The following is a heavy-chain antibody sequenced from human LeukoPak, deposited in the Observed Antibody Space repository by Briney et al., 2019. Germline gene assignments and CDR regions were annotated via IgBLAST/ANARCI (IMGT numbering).Heavy chain of an antibody. CDR3: AKDQGSAYYGSGSQLDY. D-gene: IGHD3-10*01. CDR2: ISYDGSNK. J-gene: IGHJ4*02. V-gene: IGHV3-30*18. CDR1: GYTLTELS. Sequence: SCKVSGYTLTELSMHWVRQAPGKGLEWVAVISYDGSNKYYADSVKGRFTISRDNSKNTLYLQMNSLRAEDTAVYYCAKDQGSAYYGSGSQLDYWGQGTLVTVSS.